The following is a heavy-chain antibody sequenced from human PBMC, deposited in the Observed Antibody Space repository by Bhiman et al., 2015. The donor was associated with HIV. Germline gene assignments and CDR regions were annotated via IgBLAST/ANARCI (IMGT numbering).Heavy chain of an antibody. CDR3: TKPDTIGAPLAVAGTCSY. V-gene: IGHV3-33*06. Sequence: QVQLVESGGGVVQPGRSLRLSCAASGFTFSSFGMHWVRQAPGKGLEWVAVIWFDGSYKNYADSVKGRFTISRDNSKNTLYLQMNSLRAEDTAVYYCTKPDTIGAPLAVAGTCSYWGQGTLVTVSS. CDR2: IWFDGSYK. CDR1: GFTFSSFG. D-gene: IGHD6-19*01. J-gene: IGHJ4*02.